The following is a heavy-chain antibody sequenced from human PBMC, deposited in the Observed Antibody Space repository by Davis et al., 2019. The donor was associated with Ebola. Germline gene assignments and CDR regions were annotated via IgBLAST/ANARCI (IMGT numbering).Heavy chain of an antibody. CDR2: IYYSGST. CDR1: VGSISSYY. V-gene: IGHV4-59*12. CDR3: AKDPGLDL. J-gene: IGHJ2*01. Sequence: SETLSLTCTVSVGSISSYYWSWIRQPPGKGLEWIGYIYYSGSTNYNPSLKSRVTISLDTSKNQFSLKLSSVTAADTAVYYCAKDPGLDLWGRGTLVTVSS. D-gene: IGHD3-10*01.